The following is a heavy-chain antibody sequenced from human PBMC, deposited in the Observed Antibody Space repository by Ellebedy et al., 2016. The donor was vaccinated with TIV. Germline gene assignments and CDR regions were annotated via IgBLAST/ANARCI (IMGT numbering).Heavy chain of an antibody. D-gene: IGHD4-17*01. CDR3: ARRGSYGDYAVQINNWFDS. Sequence: GESLKISCAASQFSFSSYWMTWVRQAPGKGLEWVANIRQDGDEKYYADSVKGRFAISRDNAKNSVFLQMNSLRPEDTAVYFCARRGSYGDYAVQINNWFDSWGPGTLVTVSS. CDR1: QFSFSSYW. V-gene: IGHV3-7*01. CDR2: IRQDGDEK. J-gene: IGHJ5*01.